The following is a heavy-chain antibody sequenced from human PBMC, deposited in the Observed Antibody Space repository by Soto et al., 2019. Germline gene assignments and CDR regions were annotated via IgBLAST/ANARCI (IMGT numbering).Heavy chain of an antibody. Sequence: GGSLRLSCAASGFTFSSYAMSWVRQAPGKGLEWVSTISGSGGSTYYPDSVKGRFTISRDSSKNTLYLQMNSLRAEDAAVYYCARAHTTTVYDYIWGSYRPTGYWFDPWGQGTLVTVSS. J-gene: IGHJ5*02. CDR2: ISGSGGST. V-gene: IGHV3-23*01. D-gene: IGHD3-16*02. CDR1: GFTFSSYA. CDR3: ARAHTTTVYDYIWGSYRPTGYWFDP.